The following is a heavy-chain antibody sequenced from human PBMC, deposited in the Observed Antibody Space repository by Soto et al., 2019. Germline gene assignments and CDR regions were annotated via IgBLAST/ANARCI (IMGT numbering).Heavy chain of an antibody. Sequence: SETLSLTCAVSGDSISSFYWSWIRQPPGKGLEWIGYMYYSGSTNYNPSLQSRVAMSVDTSKSQFSLKLSSVTAADTAVYYCARVASDGVVGYYYYYGMDVWGQGTTVTVSS. CDR3: ARVASDGVVGYYYYYGMDV. CDR1: GDSISSFY. J-gene: IGHJ6*02. V-gene: IGHV4-59*12. CDR2: MYYSGST. D-gene: IGHD3-3*01.